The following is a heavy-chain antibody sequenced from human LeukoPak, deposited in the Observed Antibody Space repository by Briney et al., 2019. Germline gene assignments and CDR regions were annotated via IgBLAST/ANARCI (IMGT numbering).Heavy chain of an antibody. CDR2: INPNSGGT. D-gene: IGHD5-12*01. J-gene: IGHJ5*02. CDR1: GYTFTGYY. Sequence: GASVKVSCKASGYTFTGYYLHWVRQAPGQGLEWMGWINPNSGGTNYAQKFQGRVTMTRDTSISTAYMDLSRLSFDDTAVYYCARDRTPPYSGYNGYWFDPWGQGTLVTVSS. CDR3: ARDRTPPYSGYNGYWFDP. V-gene: IGHV1-2*02.